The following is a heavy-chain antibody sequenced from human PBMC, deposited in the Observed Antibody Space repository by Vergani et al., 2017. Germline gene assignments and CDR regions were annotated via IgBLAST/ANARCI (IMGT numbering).Heavy chain of an antibody. CDR1: GDSISIGVSY. D-gene: IGHD3-22*01. CDR3: ERRGGYDEGDAFRVGYFDS. CDR2: RYSTGST. Sequence: QVQLQESGPGLVKPSQTLSLTCSVSGDSISIGVSYCKWVRQPPGKGQGWIGSRYSTGSTRHNPSLRRRINMSVNTAKNQFPLKLNSVTAAETAMYYCERRGGYDEGDAFRVGYFDSWGPGILVTVSS. V-gene: IGHV4-31*03. J-gene: IGHJ4*02.